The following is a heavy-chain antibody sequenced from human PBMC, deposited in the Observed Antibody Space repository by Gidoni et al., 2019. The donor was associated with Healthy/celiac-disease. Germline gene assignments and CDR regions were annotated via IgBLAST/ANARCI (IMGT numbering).Heavy chain of an antibody. V-gene: IGHV1-69*06. Sequence: AEVKTPGSSVMASCQASGGTFSSYAIRWVRQAPGQVHEWMGGIIPIFGTANYAQKFQSRVTITAAKSMSSAYMELSSLRSEDTAVYDCASITGATGVYWGQGTLVTVSS. CDR3: ASITGATGVY. J-gene: IGHJ4*02. D-gene: IGHD1-20*01. CDR1: GGTFSSYA. CDR2: IIPIFGTA.